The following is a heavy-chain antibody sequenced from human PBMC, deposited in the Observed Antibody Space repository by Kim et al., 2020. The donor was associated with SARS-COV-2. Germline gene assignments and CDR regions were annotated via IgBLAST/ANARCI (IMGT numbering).Heavy chain of an antibody. J-gene: IGHJ3*02. CDR3: ARGLKGVATDPSNDAFDI. V-gene: IGHV1-69*01. Sequence: QGRVTITADESTSTAYMELSSLRSEDTAVYYCARGLKGVATDPSNDAFDIWGQGTMVTVSS. D-gene: IGHD5-12*01.